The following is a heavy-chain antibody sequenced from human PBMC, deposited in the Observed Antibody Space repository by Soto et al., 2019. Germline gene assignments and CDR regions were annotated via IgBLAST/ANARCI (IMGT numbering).Heavy chain of an antibody. D-gene: IGHD5-12*01. J-gene: IGHJ4*02. V-gene: IGHV1-2*07. Sequence: QVQLVQSGAEVKMPGASVKVSCQASGYSLPNYYMNWVRQASGQGLEWMGWLNPETGSTKVAHEFQGRVTMTRDTSTSTAYVELSSLRSDDTAVYYCAREAGYDYGFDACGQGTQVTVSS. CDR1: GYSLPNYY. CDR3: AREAGYDYGFDA. CDR2: LNPETGST.